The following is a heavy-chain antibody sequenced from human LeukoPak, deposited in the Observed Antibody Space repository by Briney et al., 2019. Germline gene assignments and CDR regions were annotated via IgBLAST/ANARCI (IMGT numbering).Heavy chain of an antibody. V-gene: IGHV4-34*01. CDR3: ARGGRTSITIFGVVTVSPYYFGY. CDR1: GGSFSGYY. CDR2: INHSGST. J-gene: IGHJ4*02. D-gene: IGHD3-3*01. Sequence: SETLSLTCAVYGGSFSGYYWSWIRQPPGKGLEWIGEINHSGSTNYNPSLKSRVTISVDTSKNQFSLKLSSVTAADTAVYYCARGGRTSITIFGVVTVSPYYFGYWGQGTLVSVSS.